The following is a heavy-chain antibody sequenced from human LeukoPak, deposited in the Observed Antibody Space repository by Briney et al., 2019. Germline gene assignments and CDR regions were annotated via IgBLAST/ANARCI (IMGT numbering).Heavy chain of an antibody. D-gene: IGHD2-8*01. J-gene: IGHJ6*03. CDR1: GYSISSGYY. Sequence: SETLSLTCTVSGYSISSGYYWGWIRQPPGKGLEWIGSIYHSGSTYYNPSLKSRVTISVDTSKNQFSLKLSSVTAADTAVYYCARGTYCTNGVCYPTKYHMDVWGKGTTVTVSS. V-gene: IGHV4-38-2*02. CDR3: ARGTYCTNGVCYPTKYHMDV. CDR2: IYHSGST.